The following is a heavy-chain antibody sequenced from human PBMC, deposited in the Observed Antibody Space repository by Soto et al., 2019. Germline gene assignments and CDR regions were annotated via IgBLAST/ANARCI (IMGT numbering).Heavy chain of an antibody. V-gene: IGHV5-51*01. J-gene: IGHJ4*02. Sequence: GVSQRISCQGFGNSITNYWSAWVRQMHGKGLEWMGIIYPGDSDTRYSPSFQGQVTISADKSISTAYLQWSSLKASDNAMYYCARQGYTYGYDYRGQGTQGTVSS. CDR2: IYPGDSDT. D-gene: IGHD5-18*01. CDR1: GNSITNYW. CDR3: ARQGYTYGYDY.